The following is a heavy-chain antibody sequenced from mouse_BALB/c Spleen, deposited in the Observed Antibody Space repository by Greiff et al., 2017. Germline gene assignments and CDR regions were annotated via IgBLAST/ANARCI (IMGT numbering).Heavy chain of an antibody. CDR3: ARYPYGNYGYFDV. CDR1: GFTFSSFG. CDR2: ISSGSSTI. D-gene: IGHD2-10*02. V-gene: IGHV5-17*02. Sequence: EVKLVESGGGLVQPGGSRKLSCAASGFTFSSFGMHWVRQAPEKGLEWVAYISSGSSTIYYADTVKGRFTISRDNPKNTLFLQMTSLRSEDTAMYYCARYPYGNYGYFDVWGAGTTVTVSS. J-gene: IGHJ1*01.